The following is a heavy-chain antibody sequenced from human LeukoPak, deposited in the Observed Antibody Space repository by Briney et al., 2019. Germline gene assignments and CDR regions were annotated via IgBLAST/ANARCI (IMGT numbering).Heavy chain of an antibody. D-gene: IGHD3-22*01. CDR2: ISAYNGNT. J-gene: IGHJ4*02. CDR3: AAGGSGYYYGGDY. Sequence: ASVKVSCKASGYTFASCGISWVRRAPGQGREWMGWISAYNGNTNYAQKLQGRVTMTTDTSTSTAYMELRSLRSDDTAVYYCAAGGSGYYYGGDYWGQGTLVTVSS. V-gene: IGHV1-18*01. CDR1: GYTFASCG.